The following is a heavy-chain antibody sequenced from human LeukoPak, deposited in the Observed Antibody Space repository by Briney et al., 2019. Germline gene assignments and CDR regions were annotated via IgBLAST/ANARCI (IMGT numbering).Heavy chain of an antibody. V-gene: IGHV3-21*01. D-gene: IGHD3-16*01. Sequence: PGGSLRLSCAASGFAFNTYGMSWVRQAPGKGLEYVSSIDSTSRTIYYADSVKGRFTISRDNARNSLYLQMNSLRVGDTAVYYCVMGDRRDFWGQGTLVTVSS. CDR1: GFAFNTYG. J-gene: IGHJ4*02. CDR2: IDSTSRTI. CDR3: VMGDRRDF.